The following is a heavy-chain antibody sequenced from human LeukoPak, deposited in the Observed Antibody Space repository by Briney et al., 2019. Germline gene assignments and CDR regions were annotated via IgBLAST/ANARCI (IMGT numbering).Heavy chain of an antibody. CDR2: ISGSGGST. Sequence: GGSLRLSCAASGFTFSNYAMTWVRQAPGKGLEWVSAISGSGGSTYYADSVKGRFTISRDKTKNTLYLQMNSLRAEDTAVYYCASLEQLPDSWGQGTLVTVSS. CDR1: GFTFSNYA. D-gene: IGHD6-13*01. J-gene: IGHJ4*02. V-gene: IGHV3-23*01. CDR3: ASLEQLPDS.